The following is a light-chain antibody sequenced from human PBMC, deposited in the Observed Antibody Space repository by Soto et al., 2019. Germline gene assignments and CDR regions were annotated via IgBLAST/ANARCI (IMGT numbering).Light chain of an antibody. CDR3: ISYTRSRTLYVV. CDR2: DVS. V-gene: IGLV2-14*01. Sequence: QSALPQPASVSGSPGQSITISCTGTSSDVGGYNYVSWYQQHPGKAPKLMIYDVSNRPSGVSNRFSGSKSGNTASLTISGLQAEDESDYYCISYTRSRTLYVVFGGGTKLTVL. J-gene: IGLJ2*01. CDR1: SSDVGGYNY.